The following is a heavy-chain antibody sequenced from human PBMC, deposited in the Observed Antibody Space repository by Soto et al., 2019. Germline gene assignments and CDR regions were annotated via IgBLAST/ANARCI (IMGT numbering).Heavy chain of an antibody. Sequence: SVKVSCKASGGTFSSYAISWVRQAPGQGLEWMGGIIPIFGTANYAQKSQGRVTITADESTSTAYMELSSLRSEDTAVYYCARESITIFGVVIMAYFDYWGQGTLDTVSS. CDR3: ARESITIFGVVIMAYFDY. V-gene: IGHV1-69*13. J-gene: IGHJ4*02. CDR2: IIPIFGTA. D-gene: IGHD3-3*01. CDR1: GGTFSSYA.